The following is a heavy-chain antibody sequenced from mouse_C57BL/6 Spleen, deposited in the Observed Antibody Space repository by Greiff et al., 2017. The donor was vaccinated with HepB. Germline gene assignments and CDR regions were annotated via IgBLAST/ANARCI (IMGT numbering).Heavy chain of an antibody. Sequence: QVQLQQSGAELVRPGPSVKVSCKASGYAFTNYLIEWVKQRPGQGLEWIGVINPGSGGTNYNEKFKGKATLTADKSSSTAYMQLSSLTSEDSAVYFCAGVVATGAMDYWGQGTSVTVSS. J-gene: IGHJ4*01. V-gene: IGHV1-54*01. CDR3: AGVVATGAMDY. D-gene: IGHD1-1*01. CDR1: GYAFTNYL. CDR2: INPGSGGT.